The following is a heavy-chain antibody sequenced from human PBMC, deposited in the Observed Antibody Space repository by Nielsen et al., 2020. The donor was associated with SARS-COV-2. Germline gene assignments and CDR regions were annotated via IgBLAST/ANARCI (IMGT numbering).Heavy chain of an antibody. Sequence: GESLKISCAASGITFSSYGMHWVRQAPGKGLEWVAVISYDGSNKYYADSVKGRFTISRDNSKNTLYLQVNSLRPEDKAVYYCAKARAGVRGFDYWGQGVPVTVSA. V-gene: IGHV3-30*18. D-gene: IGHD3-10*01. CDR2: ISYDGSNK. CDR1: GITFSSYG. CDR3: AKARAGVRGFDY. J-gene: IGHJ4*02.